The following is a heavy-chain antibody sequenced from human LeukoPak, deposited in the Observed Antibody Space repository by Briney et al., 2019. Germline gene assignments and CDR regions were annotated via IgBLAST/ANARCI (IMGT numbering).Heavy chain of an antibody. D-gene: IGHD3-3*01. CDR3: AIGGLSGIHYYYYYMDV. CDR2: IIPIFGTA. J-gene: IGHJ6*03. CDR1: GGTFSSYA. V-gene: IGHV1-69*05. Sequence: ASVKVSCKASGGTFSSYAISWVRQAPGQGLEWMGGIIPIFGTANYAQKFQGRVTITTDESTSTAYMELSSLRSEDTAVYYCAIGGLSGIHYYYYYMDVWGKGTTVTVSS.